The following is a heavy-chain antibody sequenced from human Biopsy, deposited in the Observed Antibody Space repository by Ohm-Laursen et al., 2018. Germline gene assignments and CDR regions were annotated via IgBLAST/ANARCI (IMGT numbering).Heavy chain of an antibody. J-gene: IGHJ4*02. Sequence: SLRLSCAASGFTFSNYWMSWVRQAPGKGLEWVATIKKDGSEKYYVDSVKGRFTISRDNSKSSLSLQMNSLRGEDTAVYYCARAPFGSGSYSEFDYWGQGSLVTVSS. CDR2: IKKDGSEK. V-gene: IGHV3-7*01. CDR3: ARAPFGSGSYSEFDY. D-gene: IGHD3-22*01. CDR1: GFTFSNYW.